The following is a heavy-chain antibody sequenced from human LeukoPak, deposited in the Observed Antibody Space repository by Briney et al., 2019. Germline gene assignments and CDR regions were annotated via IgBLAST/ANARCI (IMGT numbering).Heavy chain of an antibody. CDR1: GVSISSSSYY. CDR3: ARVGHSYLSYSSSSDFDY. Sequence: IPSETLSLTCTVSGVSISSSSYYWGWIRQPPGKGLEWIGSIYYSGSTYYNPSLKSRVTISVDTSKNQFSLKLSSVTAADTAVYYCARVGHSYLSYSSSSDFDYWGQGTLVTVSS. D-gene: IGHD6-6*01. V-gene: IGHV4-39*07. CDR2: IYYSGST. J-gene: IGHJ4*02.